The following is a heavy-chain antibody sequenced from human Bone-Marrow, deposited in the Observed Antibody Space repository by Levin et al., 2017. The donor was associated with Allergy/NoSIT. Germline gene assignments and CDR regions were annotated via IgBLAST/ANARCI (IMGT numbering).Heavy chain of an antibody. Sequence: GGSLRLSCAASGFTFSSYALRWVRQAPGQGLEWVSAIYVSADSTYYSDSVKGRFTISRDSSKNTLYLHMSSLRAEDTAVYYCARSSRGYGTFDSWGQGTLVTVSS. D-gene: IGHD5-12*01. CDR2: IYVSADST. V-gene: IGHV3-23*01. J-gene: IGHJ4*02. CDR3: ARSSRGYGTFDS. CDR1: GFTFSSYA.